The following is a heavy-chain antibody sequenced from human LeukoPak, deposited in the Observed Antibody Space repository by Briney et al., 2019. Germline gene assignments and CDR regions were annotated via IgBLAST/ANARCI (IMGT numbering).Heavy chain of an antibody. CDR2: INGNDGST. CDR1: GYTFDNFY. V-gene: IGHV1-2*02. D-gene: IGHD1-14*01. Sequence: ASVKVSCKATGYTFDNFYIHWVRQAPGQGPEWMGWINGNDGSTNYALKFQGRVTMTRVTAISTVYMDLSGLRPDDAAIYYCGRDEGSTYNQLDYWGQGTLVTVSS. J-gene: IGHJ4*02. CDR3: GRDEGSTYNQLDY.